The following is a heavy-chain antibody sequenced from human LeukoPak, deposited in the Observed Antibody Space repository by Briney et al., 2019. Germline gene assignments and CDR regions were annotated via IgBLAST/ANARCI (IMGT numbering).Heavy chain of an antibody. Sequence: SETLSLTCAVSGGSISSGGYSWSWIRQPPGKGLEWIGYIYHSGSTYYNPSLKSRVTISVDRSKNQFSLRLSSVTAADTAVYYCARLSQYCSGGSCCGNYFDYWGQGTLVTASS. J-gene: IGHJ4*02. CDR2: IYHSGST. D-gene: IGHD2-15*01. CDR3: ARLSQYCSGGSCCGNYFDY. CDR1: GGSISSGGYS. V-gene: IGHV4-30-2*01.